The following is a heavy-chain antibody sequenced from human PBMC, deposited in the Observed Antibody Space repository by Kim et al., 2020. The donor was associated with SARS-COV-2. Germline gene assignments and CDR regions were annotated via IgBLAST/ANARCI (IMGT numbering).Heavy chain of an antibody. Sequence: SETLSLTCTVSGGSISSGGYYWSWIRQHPGKGLEWIGYIYYSGSTYYNPSLKSRVTISVDTSKNQFSLKLSSVTAADTAVYYCAGEGRGSSGYYPDYWGQGTLVTVSS. V-gene: IGHV4-31*03. CDR1: GGSISSGGYY. CDR3: AGEGRGSSGYYPDY. CDR2: IYYSGST. J-gene: IGHJ4*02. D-gene: IGHD3-22*01.